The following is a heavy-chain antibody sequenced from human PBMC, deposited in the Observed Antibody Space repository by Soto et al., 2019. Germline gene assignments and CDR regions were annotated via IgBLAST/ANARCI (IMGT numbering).Heavy chain of an antibody. V-gene: IGHV3-66*01. CDR3: ARGYCSGGSCYPAPFHY. CDR2: IYSGGST. D-gene: IGHD2-15*01. CDR1: GVAVSTNY. Sequence: GGNVRLSCAASGVAVSTNYMNWVRQAPGKGLEWVSIIYSGGSTDYADSVKGRFTLSRDNSKNTLYLQMNSLRAEDTAVYYCARGYCSGGSCYPAPFHYWGQGTLVTVSS. J-gene: IGHJ4*02.